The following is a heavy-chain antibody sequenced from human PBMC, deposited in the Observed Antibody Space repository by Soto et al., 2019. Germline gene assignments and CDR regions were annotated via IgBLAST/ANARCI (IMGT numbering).Heavy chain of an antibody. CDR1: GFTFSSYA. CDR2: VSGGGYNT. D-gene: IGHD2-2*01. V-gene: IGHV3-23*01. Sequence: EVQLLESGGGLVQPGGSLRLSCTASGFTFSSYAMSWVRQAPGKGLEWVSGVSGGGYNTYYADSVEGRFTISRDNSKNTLYLQMNSLRAEDTAVYYCARDLTGYAMDVWGQGTTVTVSS. J-gene: IGHJ6*02. CDR3: ARDLTGYAMDV.